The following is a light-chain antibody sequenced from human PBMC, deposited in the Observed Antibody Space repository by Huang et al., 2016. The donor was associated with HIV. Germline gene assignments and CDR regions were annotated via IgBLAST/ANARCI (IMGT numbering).Light chain of an antibody. J-gene: IGKJ1*01. CDR1: QSINNW. CDR2: KAS. V-gene: IGKV1-5*03. CDR3: QQYNDFSRT. Sequence: DIQMTQSPFTLSASVGDRVTITCRASQSINNWLAWYQQKPGKAPDLLIYKASILQSGVPSRFSGSGSGTEFTLTISSLQPDDFATYYCQQYNDFSRTFGQGTKVELK.